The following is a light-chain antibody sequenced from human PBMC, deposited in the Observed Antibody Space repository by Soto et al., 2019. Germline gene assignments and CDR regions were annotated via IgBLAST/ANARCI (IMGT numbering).Light chain of an antibody. CDR3: AAWDDSLSGVV. CDR2: RNN. CDR1: SPNIGSNY. Sequence: QSVLTQPPSGSGTPGQRVPILCLGSSPNIGSNYVYWYQQLPGTAPKLLIYRNNQRPSGVPDRFSGSKSGTSASLAISGLRSEDEADYYCAAWDDSLSGVVFGGGTKLTVL. J-gene: IGLJ2*01. V-gene: IGLV1-47*01.